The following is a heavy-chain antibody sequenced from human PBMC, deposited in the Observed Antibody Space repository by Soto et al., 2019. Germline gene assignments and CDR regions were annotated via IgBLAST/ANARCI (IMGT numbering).Heavy chain of an antibody. CDR3: TIVRVADSALDH. V-gene: IGHV3-33*01. J-gene: IGHJ4*02. CDR1: GLTFNRNG. D-gene: IGHD3-10*02. Sequence: QVQLVESGGGVVQPGRSLRLSCAASGLTFNRNGMHWVRQAPGKGLEWVAVIWYDGSDTFYADSVKGRFTISRDNSKNTLFLHMSNLRAEDTAMYYCTIVRVADSALDHWGQGTLVTVSS. CDR2: IWYDGSDT.